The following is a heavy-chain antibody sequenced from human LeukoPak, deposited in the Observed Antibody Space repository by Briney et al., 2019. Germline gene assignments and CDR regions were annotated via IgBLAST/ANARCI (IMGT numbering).Heavy chain of an antibody. CDR2: IKQDGSEK. CDR1: GFTFSSYW. D-gene: IGHD3-22*01. Sequence: GGSLRLSCAASGFTFSSYWMSWVRQAPGKGLEWVANIKQDGSEKYYVDSVKGRSTISRDNAKNPLYLQMSSLRAEDTAVYYCARDTYDSSGYYAHLDYWGQGTLVTVSS. J-gene: IGHJ4*02. V-gene: IGHV3-7*01. CDR3: ARDTYDSSGYYAHLDY.